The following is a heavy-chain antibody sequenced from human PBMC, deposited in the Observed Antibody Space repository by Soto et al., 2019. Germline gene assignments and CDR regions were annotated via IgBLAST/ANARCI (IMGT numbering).Heavy chain of an antibody. V-gene: IGHV1-18*01. CDR1: GYTFASYA. CDR2: ISAYNGNT. Sequence: QVQLVQSGAEVKKPGASVKVSCKASGYTFASYAISWMRQAPGQGLEWMGWISAYNGNTNYAQKLQGRVTMTTDTSPNTAYMGLRDLEFGHNAGLFWAGRPPPPDYWGQGTLVTVSS. J-gene: IGHJ4*02. CDR3: AGRPPPPDY.